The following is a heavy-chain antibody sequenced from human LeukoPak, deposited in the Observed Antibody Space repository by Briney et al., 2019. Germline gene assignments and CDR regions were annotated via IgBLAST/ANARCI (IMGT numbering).Heavy chain of an antibody. J-gene: IGHJ4*02. CDR1: GFTFSSYW. Sequence: GGSLRLSCAASGFTFSSYWMSWVRQAPGKGLEWVANTKQDGSEKYYVDSVKGRFTISRDNAKNSLYLQMNSLRAEDTAVYYCARANTYYDFWSGYYTLDYWGQGTLVTASS. D-gene: IGHD3-3*01. V-gene: IGHV3-7*01. CDR2: TKQDGSEK. CDR3: ARANTYYDFWSGYYTLDY.